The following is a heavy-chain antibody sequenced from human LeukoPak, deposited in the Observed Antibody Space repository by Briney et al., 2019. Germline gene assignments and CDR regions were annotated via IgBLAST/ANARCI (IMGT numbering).Heavy chain of an antibody. J-gene: IGHJ4*02. Sequence: GGSLRLSCAASGFTFSSSPIYWVRQASGKGLEWVGHIGIKVDNYETAYAASVQGRFTISRDDSKNTAYLQMRSLKIDDTAVYYCTREFYGDLTYWGQGTLVTVSS. CDR2: IGIKVDNYET. CDR1: GFTFSSSP. V-gene: IGHV3-73*01. CDR3: TREFYGDLTY. D-gene: IGHD4-17*01.